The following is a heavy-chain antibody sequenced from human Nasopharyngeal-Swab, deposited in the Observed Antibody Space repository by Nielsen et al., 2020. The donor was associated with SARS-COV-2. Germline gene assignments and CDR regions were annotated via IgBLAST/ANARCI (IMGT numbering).Heavy chain of an antibody. V-gene: IGHV1-2*02. D-gene: IGHD2-2*01. CDR3: ATVKSVAVPGAIGTYYFDS. J-gene: IGHJ4*02. Sequence: ASVKVSCKASGYILTGNYMHWVRQAPGQGLEWMGWIILNRGGTSYAQKFQGRVSMTRDTSINTAYMELSRLRSDDTAVYYCATVKSVAVPGAIGTYYFDSWGQGSLITVSS. CDR1: GYILTGNY. CDR2: IILNRGGT.